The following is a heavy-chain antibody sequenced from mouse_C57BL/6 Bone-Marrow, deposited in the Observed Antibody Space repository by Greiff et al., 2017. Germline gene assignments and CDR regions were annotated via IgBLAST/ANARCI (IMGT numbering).Heavy chain of an antibody. CDR1: GFTFSSYA. CDR3: AREDGAWFAY. V-gene: IGHV5-4*01. J-gene: IGHJ3*01. Sequence: EVQRVESGGGLVKPGGSLKLSCAASGFTFSSYAMSWVRQTPEKRLEWVATISDGGSYTYYPDNVKGRFTISRDNAKNNRYLQMSHLKSEDTAMYYCAREDGAWFAYWGQGTRVTVSA. D-gene: IGHD2-3*01. CDR2: ISDGGSYT.